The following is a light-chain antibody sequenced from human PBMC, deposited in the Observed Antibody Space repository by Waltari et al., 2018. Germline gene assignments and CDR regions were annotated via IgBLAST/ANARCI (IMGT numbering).Light chain of an antibody. CDR2: KDT. CDR1: ALANQS. V-gene: IGLV3-25*03. J-gene: IGLJ1*01. Sequence: SYELTQPPSVSVSPGQTARITRPGDALANQSVYWYPQKPGQAPVLRIYKDTERPSGIPERFSGSSSGTTVTLTISGVQAEDEADYYCQSSDTNCTHVFGIGTKVTVL. CDR3: QSSDTNCTHV.